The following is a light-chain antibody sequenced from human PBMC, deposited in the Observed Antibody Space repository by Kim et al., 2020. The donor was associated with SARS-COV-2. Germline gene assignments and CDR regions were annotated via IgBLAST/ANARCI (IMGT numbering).Light chain of an antibody. CDR2: LNSDGSH. CDR3: QTWGTGHSWV. Sequence: QPVLTQSPSDSASLGASVKLTCTLSSGHSSYAIAWHQQQPEKGPRYLMKLNSDGSHSKGDGIPDRFSGSSSGAERYLTISSLQSEDEADYYCQTWGTGHSWVFGGGTQLTVL. CDR1: SGHSSYA. V-gene: IGLV4-69*01. J-gene: IGLJ3*02.